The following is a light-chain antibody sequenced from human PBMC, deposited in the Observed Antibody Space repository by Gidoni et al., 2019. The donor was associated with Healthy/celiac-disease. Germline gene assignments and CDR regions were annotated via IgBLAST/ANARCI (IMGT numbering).Light chain of an antibody. Sequence: EKVMKQAPATLSVSPGERATLSCRASQSVSSNLAWYQQQPAQAPTLLIYGASTRPTIIPASFIGGRSATEFSLTISSLQSPDFAVYYCQQYNSWPPWTFGQGTKVEIK. V-gene: IGKV3-15*01. CDR1: QSVSSN. CDR3: QQYNSWPPWT. J-gene: IGKJ1*01. CDR2: GAS.